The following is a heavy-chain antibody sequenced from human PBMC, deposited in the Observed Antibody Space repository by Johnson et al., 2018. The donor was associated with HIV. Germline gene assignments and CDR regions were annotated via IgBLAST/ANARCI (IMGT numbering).Heavy chain of an antibody. V-gene: IGHV3-64*04. Sequence: QVQLVESGGGLVQPGGSLRLSCAASGFTFSSYAMHWVRQAPGKGLKYVSAISSNGSETYYGDSVKGRFTISRDNAKKSLYLQMNSLRAEDTAVYYCARDKGRGAFDIWGQGTMVTVSS. CDR1: GFTFSSYA. CDR3: ARDKGRGAFDI. CDR2: ISSNGSET. D-gene: IGHD3-10*01. J-gene: IGHJ3*02.